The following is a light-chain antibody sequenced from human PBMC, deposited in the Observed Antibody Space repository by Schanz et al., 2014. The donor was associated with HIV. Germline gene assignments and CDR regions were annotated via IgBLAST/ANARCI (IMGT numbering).Light chain of an antibody. CDR2: DAS. V-gene: IGKV3-11*01. CDR1: HSVSSN. J-gene: IGKJ2*01. Sequence: EIVLTQSPATLSVSPGGRATLSCRASHSVSSNLAWYQQRPGQAPRLLIYDASNRATGIPARFSGSGSGTDFTLTISSLEPEDFAVYYCQQRSNWPLYTFGQGTKLEIK. CDR3: QQRSNWPLYT.